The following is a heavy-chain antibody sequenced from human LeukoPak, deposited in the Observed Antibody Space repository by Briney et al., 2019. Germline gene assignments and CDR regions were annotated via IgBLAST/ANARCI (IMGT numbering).Heavy chain of an antibody. J-gene: IGHJ4*02. D-gene: IGHD6-19*01. Sequence: RASVKVSCKASGYTFIDYYMHWVRQAPGQGLEWMGWINPNSGGTYYAEKFQGRVTMTRDTSITTAYMELSSLRSDDTAMYYCATLRRSGWYIGDWGQGTLVTVSS. V-gene: IGHV1-2*02. CDR1: GYTFIDYY. CDR2: INPNSGGT. CDR3: ATLRRSGWYIGD.